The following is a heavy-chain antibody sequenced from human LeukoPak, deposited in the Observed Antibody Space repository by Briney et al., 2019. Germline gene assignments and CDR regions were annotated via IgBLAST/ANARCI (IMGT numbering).Heavy chain of an antibody. CDR3: AREACSSTSCLFDY. J-gene: IGHJ4*02. CDR2: ISSSSSTI. V-gene: IGHV3-48*03. D-gene: IGHD2-2*01. CDR1: GFTFSNYE. Sequence: GGSLRLSCVASGFTFSNYEMNWVRQAPGKGLEWVSYISSSSSTIYYADSVKGRFTISRDNAKNSLYLQMNSLRAEDTAVYYCAREACSSTSCLFDYWGQGTLVTVSS.